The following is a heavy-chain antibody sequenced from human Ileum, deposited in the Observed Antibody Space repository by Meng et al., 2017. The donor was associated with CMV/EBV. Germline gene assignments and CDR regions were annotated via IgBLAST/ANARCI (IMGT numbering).Heavy chain of an antibody. CDR1: GYTFTSYH. CDR2: IYDSGGNT. J-gene: IGHJ4*02. Sequence: ASVKVSCKASGYTFTSYHIHWMRQAPGHGLEYMGVIYDSGGNTYKEQRFQDRLTMTWDTSTTTVHMELSSLTSEDTAVYFCATGGKYCSGTSCYDYWGQGTLVTVSS. CDR3: ATGGKYCSGTSCYDY. D-gene: IGHD2-2*01. V-gene: IGHV1-46*01.